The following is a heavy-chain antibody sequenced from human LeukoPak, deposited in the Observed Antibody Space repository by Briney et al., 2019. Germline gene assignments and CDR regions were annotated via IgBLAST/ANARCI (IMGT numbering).Heavy chain of an antibody. V-gene: IGHV5-51*01. CDR3: ARAAVEPTIYYFDF. Sequence: GESLKISCKGSGYTFTTSWIGWVRQMPGKGLEWMGIIYPDDSDTRYSPSFRGQVTISADKSISTAYLQWSSLKASDTAIYYCARAAVEPTIYYFDFWGPGTLVTVSS. CDR1: GYTFTTSW. CDR2: IYPDDSDT. D-gene: IGHD6-19*01. J-gene: IGHJ4*02.